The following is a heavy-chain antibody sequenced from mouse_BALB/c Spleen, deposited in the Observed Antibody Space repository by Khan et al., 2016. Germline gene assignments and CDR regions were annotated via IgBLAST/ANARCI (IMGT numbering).Heavy chain of an antibody. Sequence: QVQLKQSGAELAKPGASVKLSCKASGYTFTRFWMHWVKQRPGQGLEWIGYINPGSNYTDYNQNFKDKATLTADKSSSPAYLLLSSLTSEDSAVDFCSRGEYGNYLYQAMDYWGQGISVTVSS. V-gene: IGHV1-7*01. CDR2: INPGSNYT. D-gene: IGHD2-10*02. CDR1: GYTFTRFW. J-gene: IGHJ4*01. CDR3: SRGEYGNYLYQAMDY.